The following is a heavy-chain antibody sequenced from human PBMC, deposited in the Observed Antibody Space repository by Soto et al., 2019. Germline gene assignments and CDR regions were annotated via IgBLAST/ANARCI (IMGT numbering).Heavy chain of an antibody. Sequence: SVKVSCKASGGTFSSYAISWVRQAPGQGLEWMGGIIPIFGTANYAQKFQGRVTITVDKSTSTAYMELSSLRSEDTAVYYCARDPDIVVVPAASGYGMDVWGQGTTVTVSS. CDR1: GGTFSSYA. CDR2: IIPIFGTA. V-gene: IGHV1-69*06. D-gene: IGHD2-2*01. J-gene: IGHJ6*02. CDR3: ARDPDIVVVPAASGYGMDV.